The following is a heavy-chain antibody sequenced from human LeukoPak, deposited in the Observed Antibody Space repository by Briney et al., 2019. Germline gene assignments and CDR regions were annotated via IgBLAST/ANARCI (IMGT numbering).Heavy chain of an antibody. CDR1: GCIFGSYA. Sequence: GGSLRLSCAASGCIFGSYARSWVRQAPGKGLEWVSGVSGSGGSTYYADSVKRRFTITRDNSKNTLYLQMTSLRGEDTAVYHCAKEVGYCTSTNCYSWFDPWGQGTQVTASS. V-gene: IGHV3-23*01. CDR2: VSGSGGST. J-gene: IGHJ5*02. D-gene: IGHD2-2*02. CDR3: AKEVGYCTSTNCYSWFDP.